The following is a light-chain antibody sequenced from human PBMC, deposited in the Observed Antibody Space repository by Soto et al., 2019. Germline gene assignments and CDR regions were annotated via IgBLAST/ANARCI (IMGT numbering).Light chain of an antibody. V-gene: IGKV2-28*01. CDR3: MQALQTPLS. J-gene: IGKJ4*01. CDR2: LGS. CDR1: QSLLYTGGYNY. Sequence: DIVMTQSPLSLSVTPGESASISCRSSQSLLYTGGYNYLDWYLQKPGQSPRLLVYLGSNRASGVPDRFSGSGSGTDFTLKISRVEAEDVGVYYCMQALQTPLSFGGGTKVEIK.